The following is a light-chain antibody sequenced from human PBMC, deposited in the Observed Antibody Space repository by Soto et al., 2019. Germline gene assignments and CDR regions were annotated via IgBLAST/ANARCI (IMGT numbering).Light chain of an antibody. CDR2: EVT. CDR3: SSFAGAPVV. CDR1: NSDIGEYNY. V-gene: IGLV2-8*01. Sequence: QSVLTQPPSASGSPGQSVTIPYTGTNSDIGEYNYVSWYQQHPGKVPKLLIYEVTKRPPGVPDRFSGSKSGNTASLIVSGLQAEDEADYYCSSFAGAPVVFGGGTKVTVL. J-gene: IGLJ2*01.